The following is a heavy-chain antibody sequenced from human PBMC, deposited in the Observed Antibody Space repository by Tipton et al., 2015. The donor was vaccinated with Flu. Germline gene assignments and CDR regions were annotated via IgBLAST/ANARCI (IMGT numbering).Heavy chain of an antibody. D-gene: IGHD4-11*01. J-gene: IGHJ5*02. CDR3: ARRDYSNYVSEPKNWFHP. CDR2: IYYSGSP. CDR1: GGSMSSCY. V-gene: IGHV4-59*01. Sequence: TLSLTCTVSGGSMSSCYWSWIRQSPGKGLEWIGNIYYSGSPNYDPSLKSRVTISVDMSKNQFSLKLSSVTAADTAVYYCARRDYSNYVSEPKNWFHPWGQGTLVTVPS.